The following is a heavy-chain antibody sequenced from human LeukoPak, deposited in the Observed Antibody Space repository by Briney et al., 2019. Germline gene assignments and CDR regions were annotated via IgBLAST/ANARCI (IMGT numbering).Heavy chain of an antibody. CDR1: GFTFSSYS. V-gene: IGHV3-48*01. Sequence: GGSLRLSCAASGFTFSSYSMNWVRQAPGKGLEWVSYISSSSSTIYYADSVKGRFTISRDNAKNSLYLQMNSLRAEDTAVYYCARTREEYYYYYYMDVWGKGTTVTVSS. CDR2: ISSSSSTI. CDR3: ARTREEYYYYYYMDV. J-gene: IGHJ6*03.